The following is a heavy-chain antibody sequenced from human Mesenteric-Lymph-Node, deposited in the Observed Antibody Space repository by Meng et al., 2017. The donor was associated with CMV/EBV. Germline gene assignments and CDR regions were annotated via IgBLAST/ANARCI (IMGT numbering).Heavy chain of an antibody. D-gene: IGHD5-18*01. J-gene: IGHJ4*02. CDR2: VRSKSNNYAT. V-gene: IGHV3-73*01. CDR1: GFIFSASD. Sequence: GESLKISCAASGFIFSASDMHWVRQASGKGLEWVGRVRSKSNNYATAYGASVKGRFTISRDDSKNMAYLQMNSLKTEDTAVYYCVREYSYGSRQFDYWGQGTLVTVSS. CDR3: VREYSYGSRQFDY.